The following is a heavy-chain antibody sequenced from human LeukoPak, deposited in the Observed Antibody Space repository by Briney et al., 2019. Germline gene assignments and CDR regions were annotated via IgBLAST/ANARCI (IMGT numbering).Heavy chain of an antibody. CDR3: TSGGDCRTTSCYTD. Sequence: GGSLRLSCAASGFTFSKAWMSWVRQAPGKGREWVGRIKSKSDGCTTDYAAPLKGRFTISRDDSKNTLYLHMDSLKTEDTAVYYCTSGGDCRTTSCYTDWGQGTLVTVSS. D-gene: IGHD2-2*02. V-gene: IGHV3-15*01. CDR1: GFTFSKAW. J-gene: IGHJ4*02. CDR2: IKSKSDGCTT.